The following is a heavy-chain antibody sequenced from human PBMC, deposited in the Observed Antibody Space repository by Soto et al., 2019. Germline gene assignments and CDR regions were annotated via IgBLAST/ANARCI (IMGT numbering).Heavy chain of an antibody. J-gene: IGHJ6*03. Sequence: GASVKVSCKASGYTFTSYDINWVRQATGQGLGWMGWMNPNSGNTGYAQKFQGRVTMTRNTSTSTAYMELRSLRSDDTAVYYCARVYIVATIGGMDVWGKGTTVTVSS. CDR1: GYTFTSYD. D-gene: IGHD5-12*01. V-gene: IGHV1-8*01. CDR2: MNPNSGNT. CDR3: ARVYIVATIGGMDV.